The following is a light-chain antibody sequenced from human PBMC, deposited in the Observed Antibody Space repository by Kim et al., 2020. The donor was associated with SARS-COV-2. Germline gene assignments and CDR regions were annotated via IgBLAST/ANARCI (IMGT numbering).Light chain of an antibody. J-gene: IGLJ1*01. V-gene: IGLV2-8*01. Sequence: QSALTQPPSASGSPGQSVTISCTGTSSDVGGYNYVSWYQQHPGKAPKLMIYEVSERPSGVPDRFSGSKSGNTASLTVSGLQAEDEADYYCSSNAGSKVVFGTGTKVTVL. CDR3: SSNAGSKVV. CDR2: EVS. CDR1: SSDVGGYNY.